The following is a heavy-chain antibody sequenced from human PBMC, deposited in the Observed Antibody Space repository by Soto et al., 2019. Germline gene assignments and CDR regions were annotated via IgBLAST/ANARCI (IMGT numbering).Heavy chain of an antibody. V-gene: IGHV3-23*01. Sequence: LRLSCAASGFTFSSYAMSWVLQAPGKGLEWVSTISGSDGRTYSTDSVKGRFTISRDNSRNTAYLQMNSLRVEDTAVYYCAKGVSQHTPLALFDYWGRGPLVTASS. CDR3: AKGVSQHTPLALFDY. CDR2: ISGSDGRT. D-gene: IGHD5-18*01. CDR1: GFTFSSYA. J-gene: IGHJ4*02.